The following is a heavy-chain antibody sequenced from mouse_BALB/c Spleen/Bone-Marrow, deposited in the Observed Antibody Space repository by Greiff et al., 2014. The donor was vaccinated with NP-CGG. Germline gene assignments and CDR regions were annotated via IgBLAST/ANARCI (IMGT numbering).Heavy chain of an antibody. J-gene: IGHJ2*01. D-gene: IGHD5-1*01. V-gene: IGHV1-5*01. CDR2: IYPGNIYT. CDR1: GYSFTSYW. CDR3: TVSLTLYYFDY. Sequence: VPLQQSGTVLARPGASVEMSCKASGYSFTSYWMHWGKQRPGQGLEWIGAIYPGNIYTNYNQKFKGKAKLTAVTSASTAYMELSSLTNEDSAVYYCTVSLTLYYFDYWGQGTTLTVSS.